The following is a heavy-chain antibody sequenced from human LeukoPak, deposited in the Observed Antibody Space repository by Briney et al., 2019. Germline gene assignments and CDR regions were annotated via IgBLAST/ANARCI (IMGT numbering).Heavy chain of an antibody. V-gene: IGHV3-23*01. CDR2: ISGSGGST. Sequence: PGGSLRLSCAASGFTFSSYAMSWVRQAPGKGLEWVSAISGSGGSTYYADSVKGRFTISRDNSKNTLYLQMNSLRAEDTAAYYCAKVDHYDSSGRRPFDYWGQGTLVTVSS. CDR3: AKVDHYDSSGRRPFDY. J-gene: IGHJ4*02. CDR1: GFTFSSYA. D-gene: IGHD3-22*01.